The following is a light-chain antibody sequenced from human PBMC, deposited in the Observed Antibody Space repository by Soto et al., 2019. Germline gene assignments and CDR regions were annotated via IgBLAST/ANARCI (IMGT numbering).Light chain of an antibody. V-gene: IGLV1-40*01. Sequence: QSVLTQPPSVSGTPGQRVTISCTGSSSNIGAGYDVHWYQQLPGTAPKLLMYVNSNWPSGVPDRFSGSKSGTSASLAITGLQAEDEADYYCQSYDSSLSVMVFGGGTKLTVL. CDR2: VNS. CDR1: SSNIGAGYD. J-gene: IGLJ2*01. CDR3: QSYDSSLSVMV.